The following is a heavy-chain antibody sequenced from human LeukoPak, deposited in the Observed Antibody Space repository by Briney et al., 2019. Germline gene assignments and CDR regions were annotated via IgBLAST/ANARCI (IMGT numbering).Heavy chain of an antibody. J-gene: IGHJ3*02. CDR3: ARDSAGYDAFDI. V-gene: IGHV4-38-2*02. CDR2: IYRSGST. CDR1: GYSISNGDY. D-gene: IGHD6-13*01. Sequence: KPSDTLSLTCTVSGYSISNGDYWEWIRQPPGRGLEWIGNIYRSGSTAYNPSLKSRVTISVDTYKNQFSLKVNSVTAADTAVYYCARDSAGYDAFDIWGQGTMVTVSS.